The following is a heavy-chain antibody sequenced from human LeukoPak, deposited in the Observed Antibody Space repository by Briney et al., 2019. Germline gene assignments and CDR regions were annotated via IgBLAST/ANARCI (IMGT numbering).Heavy chain of an antibody. D-gene: IGHD3-16*01. Sequence: SETLSLTCTVSGGSISSYYWSWIRQPAGKGLEWIGRIYTSGSTNYNPSLKSRVTISVDTSKNQFSLKVTSVTAADTALYYCGRSAGFVHFDHWGQGTLVTVSS. V-gene: IGHV4-4*07. CDR3: GRSAGFVHFDH. CDR2: IYTSGST. CDR1: GGSISSYY. J-gene: IGHJ4*02.